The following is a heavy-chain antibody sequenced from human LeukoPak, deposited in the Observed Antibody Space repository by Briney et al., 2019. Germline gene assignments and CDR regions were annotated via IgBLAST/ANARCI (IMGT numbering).Heavy chain of an antibody. CDR1: GFTFSSYG. V-gene: IGHV3-33*06. CDR3: AKMGSSGYFSDYYYYYYMDV. Sequence: GGSLRLSCAASGFTFSSYGMHWVRQAPGKGLEWVAVILNDGSQEKYADSVKGRFTISRDNSKNTLFLQMNSLRAEDTAVYYCAKMGSSGYFSDYYYYYYMDVWGKGTTVTVSS. J-gene: IGHJ6*03. D-gene: IGHD3-22*01. CDR2: ILNDGSQE.